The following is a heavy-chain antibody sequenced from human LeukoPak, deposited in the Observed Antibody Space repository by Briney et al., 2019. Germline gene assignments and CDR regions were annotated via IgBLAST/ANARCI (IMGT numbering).Heavy chain of an antibody. D-gene: IGHD1-26*01. J-gene: IGHJ4*02. CDR3: AILGATKFGY. V-gene: IGHV1-24*01. CDR1: GYTFTGYY. Sequence: ASVKVSCKASGYTFTGYYMHWVRQAPGKGLEWMGGFDPEDGETIYAQKFQGRVTMTEDTSTDTAYMELSSLRSEDTAVYYCAILGATKFGYWGQGTLVTVSS. CDR2: FDPEDGET.